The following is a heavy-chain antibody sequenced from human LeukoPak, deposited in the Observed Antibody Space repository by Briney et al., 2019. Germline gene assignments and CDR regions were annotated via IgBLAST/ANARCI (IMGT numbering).Heavy chain of an antibody. V-gene: IGHV1-69*13. J-gene: IGHJ4*02. CDR3: ARVTRLYYFDY. Sequence: SVKVSCKASGGNFSSYVLSWVRQAPGQGLEWMGGIIPMFDKPTYSQKFQGRVTIAADESTSTAYMELSSLRSEDTAFYYCARVTRLYYFDYWGQGTLVTVSS. CDR2: IIPMFDKP. CDR1: GGNFSSYV. D-gene: IGHD6-6*01.